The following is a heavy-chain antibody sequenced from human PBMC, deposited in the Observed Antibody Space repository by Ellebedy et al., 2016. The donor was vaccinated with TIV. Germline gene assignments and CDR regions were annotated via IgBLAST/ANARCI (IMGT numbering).Heavy chain of an antibody. Sequence: GESLKISCAASGFIFSSYSMNWVRQAPGKGLEWVSSISSSGTYIDYADSVKGRFTIYRDNARNSMYLQMNSLRAEDTAVYYCVRYTTGLDYWGQGTLVSVSS. V-gene: IGHV3-21*01. D-gene: IGHD4-17*01. CDR1: GFIFSSYS. CDR3: VRYTTGLDY. J-gene: IGHJ4*02. CDR2: ISSSGTYI.